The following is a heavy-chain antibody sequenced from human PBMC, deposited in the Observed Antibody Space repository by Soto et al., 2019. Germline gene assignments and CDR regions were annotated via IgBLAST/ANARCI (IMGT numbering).Heavy chain of an antibody. J-gene: IGHJ6*03. Sequence: ASAKVSCKASGYTFTSYDINWVLQATGQEQEWMGWMNSNRGNTGYAQKFQGRVNMNTHTSISTAYMELSRLRSEDTAVYYCARVRYYDFWSGYYLEEDYYYYMVVWGKGTTVTAP. V-gene: IGHV1-8*01. CDR2: MNSNRGNT. CDR3: ARVRYYDFWSGYYLEEDYYYYMVV. CDR1: GYTFTSYD. D-gene: IGHD3-3*01.